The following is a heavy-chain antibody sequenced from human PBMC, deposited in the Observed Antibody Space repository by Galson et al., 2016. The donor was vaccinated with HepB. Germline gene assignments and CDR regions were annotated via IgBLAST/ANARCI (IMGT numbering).Heavy chain of an antibody. CDR1: GFTFNNSG. D-gene: IGHD1-26*01. J-gene: IGHJ6*04. CDR3: VQGSTAPAV. V-gene: IGHV3-23*01. CDR2: ISRSGDST. Sequence: SLRPSCAASGFTFNNSGLTWVRQAPGKGLEGVSSISRSGDSTDYADSVKGRFTISRDKSKNTLSLQRNSLRAGDTAVYYCVQGSTAPAVWGKGTTVTVSS.